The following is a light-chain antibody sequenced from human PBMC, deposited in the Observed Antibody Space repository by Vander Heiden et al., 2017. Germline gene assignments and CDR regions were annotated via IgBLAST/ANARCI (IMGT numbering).Light chain of an antibody. Sequence: EIVMTQSPATLSVSPGERATLSCRASQSVSSNLAWYQQKPGQAPRLLMYGASTRATRIPARFSGSGSGTEFTLTISSLQSEDFAVYYCQQYNNWPPSTFGQGTKLEIK. CDR3: QQYNNWPPST. J-gene: IGKJ2*01. V-gene: IGKV3-15*01. CDR1: QSVSSN. CDR2: GAS.